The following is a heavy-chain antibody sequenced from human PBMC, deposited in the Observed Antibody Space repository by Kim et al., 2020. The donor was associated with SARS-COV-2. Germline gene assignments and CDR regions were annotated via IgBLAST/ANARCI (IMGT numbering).Heavy chain of an antibody. D-gene: IGHD1-26*01. J-gene: IGHJ4*02. Sequence: YADCVEGRFTISRDHAKNSLYLQMNRLRADDTAWYYCAKDIVGATTYYVDYRGQGTLVTVSS. CDR3: AKDIVGATTYYVDY. V-gene: IGHV3-9*01.